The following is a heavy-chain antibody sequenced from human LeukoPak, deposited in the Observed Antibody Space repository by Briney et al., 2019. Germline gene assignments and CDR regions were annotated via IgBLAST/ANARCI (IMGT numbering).Heavy chain of an antibody. Sequence: GGSLRLSCAASGFTFSGSAIHWVRQSSGKGLEWVGQIDKKDKGYATATAYAASVKGRFTISRDDSINMAYLQMKSLKTEDTALHYCTRDSGTYNWFDPWGQGTLVTVSS. V-gene: IGHV3-73*01. CDR3: TRDSGTYNWFDP. CDR2: IDKKDKGYATAT. CDR1: GFTFSGSA. D-gene: IGHD1-26*01. J-gene: IGHJ5*02.